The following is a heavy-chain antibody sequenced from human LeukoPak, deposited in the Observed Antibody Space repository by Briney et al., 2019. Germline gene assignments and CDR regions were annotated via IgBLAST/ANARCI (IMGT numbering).Heavy chain of an antibody. V-gene: IGHV3-23*01. CDR2: ISGRGVTP. CDR1: GFTFNRFV. J-gene: IGHJ5*02. CDR3: AKDSRTYFKWLDP. D-gene: IGHD6-13*01. Sequence: PGGSLRLSCEASGFTFNRFVINWVRQAPGKGLEWVSGISGRGVTPFYADSVKGRFTISRDNSKNTLYLQMNSLRPEDTAVYYCAKDSRTYFKWLDPWGQGTLVTVSS.